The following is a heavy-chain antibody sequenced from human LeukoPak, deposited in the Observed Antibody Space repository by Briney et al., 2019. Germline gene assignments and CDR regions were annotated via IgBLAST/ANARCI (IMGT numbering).Heavy chain of an antibody. CDR2: IIPIFGTA. V-gene: IGHV1-69*01. Sequence: SVKVSCKASGGTFSSYAISWVRQAPGQGLEGMGEIIPIFGTANYAQKFQGRVTITADESTSTAYMELSSLRSEDMAVYYCARATIDILTGYYKIDAFDIWGQGTMVTVSS. D-gene: IGHD3-9*01. CDR1: GGTFSSYA. CDR3: ARATIDILTGYYKIDAFDI. J-gene: IGHJ3*02.